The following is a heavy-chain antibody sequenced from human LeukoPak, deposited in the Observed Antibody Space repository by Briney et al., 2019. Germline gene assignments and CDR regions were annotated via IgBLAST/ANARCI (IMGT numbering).Heavy chain of an antibody. CDR2: IYSSGTT. J-gene: IGHJ5*02. Sequence: SETLSLTCTVSGDSISSGNYYWGWFRQPPEKGLEWIGNIYSSGTTYYNPSLRSQVTMSVDTSKNQFSLKVTSVTAADTAVYYCARVGRYSSSSGGWFDPWGQGTLVTVSS. CDR1: GDSISSGNYY. D-gene: IGHD6-6*01. CDR3: ARVGRYSSSSGGWFDP. V-gene: IGHV4-39*07.